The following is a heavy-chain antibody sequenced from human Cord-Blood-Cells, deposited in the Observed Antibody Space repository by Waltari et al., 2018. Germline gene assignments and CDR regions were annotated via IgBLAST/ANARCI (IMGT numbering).Heavy chain of an antibody. D-gene: IGHD5-18*01. CDR2: IYYSGST. CDR3: ARKYSYGLDY. CDR1: GGSISSSSYY. V-gene: IGHV4-39*01. J-gene: IGHJ4*02. Sequence: QLQLQESGPGLVKPSETLSLTCTVSGGSISSSSYYWGWIRPPPGKGLEWIGSIYYSGSTYYNPSLKSRVTISVDTSKNQFSLKLSSVTAADTAVYYCARKYSYGLDYWGQGTLVTVSS.